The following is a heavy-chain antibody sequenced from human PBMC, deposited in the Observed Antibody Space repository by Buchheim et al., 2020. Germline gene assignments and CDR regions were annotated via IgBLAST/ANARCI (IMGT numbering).Heavy chain of an antibody. D-gene: IGHD4-17*01. J-gene: IGHJ4*02. CDR3: ARGVLTTVTGFDY. Sequence: QVQLVESGGDLVKPGGSLRLSCAASGFTFSDYYISWIRQAPGKGLEWVSYISSSSSYTNYADSVKGRFTISSDNTKNSLNLPMNSLRAEDTAIYYCARGVLTTVTGFDYWGQGTL. V-gene: IGHV3-11*06. CDR2: ISSSSSYT. CDR1: GFTFSDYY.